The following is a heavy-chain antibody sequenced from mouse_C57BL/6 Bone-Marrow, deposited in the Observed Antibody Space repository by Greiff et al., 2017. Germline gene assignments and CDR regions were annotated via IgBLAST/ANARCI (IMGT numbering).Heavy chain of an antibody. CDR3: ARLGGYYDGY. Sequence: EVQLQQSGAELVKPGASVKLSCTASGFNIQDTYMHWVKQRPEQGLEWIGRIDPANGNTEYDPKFQDKATITADTSSNTAYLHLSSLTSEDTAVYYCARLGGYYDGYWGQGTTLTVSS. J-gene: IGHJ2*01. CDR1: GFNIQDTY. V-gene: IGHV14-3*02. CDR2: IDPANGNT. D-gene: IGHD1-1*02.